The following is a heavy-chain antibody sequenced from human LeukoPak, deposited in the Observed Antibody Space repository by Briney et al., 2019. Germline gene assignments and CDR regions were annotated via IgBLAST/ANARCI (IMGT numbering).Heavy chain of an antibody. V-gene: IGHV4-59*08. CDR3: ARHSGAAGTPFDY. CDR2: IYYSGST. Sequence: SETLSLTCTVSGGSISSYYWSWIRQPPGKGLEWIGYIYYSGSTNYNPSLKSRVAISVDTSKNQFSLKLSSVTAADTAVYYCARHSGAAGTPFDYWGQGTLVTVSS. CDR1: GGSISSYY. J-gene: IGHJ4*02. D-gene: IGHD6-13*01.